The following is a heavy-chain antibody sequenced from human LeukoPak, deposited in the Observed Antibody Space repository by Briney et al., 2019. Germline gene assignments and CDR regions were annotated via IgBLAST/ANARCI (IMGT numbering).Heavy chain of an antibody. V-gene: IGHV3-7*05. CDR3: AKDPGGSGWYFDFDY. CDR1: GFTFSNSW. CDR2: IKQDGSEK. D-gene: IGHD6-19*01. J-gene: IGHJ4*02. Sequence: GGSLRLSCAASGFTFSNSWMSWVRQAPGKGLEWVANIKQDGSEKYYVDSVKGRFTISRDDAKNSLYLEMNSLRAEDTAVYYCAKDPGGSGWYFDFDYWGQGTLVTVSS.